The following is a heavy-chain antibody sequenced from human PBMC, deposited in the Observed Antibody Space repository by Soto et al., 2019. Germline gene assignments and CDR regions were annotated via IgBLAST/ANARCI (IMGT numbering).Heavy chain of an antibody. V-gene: IGHV4-39*01. D-gene: IGHD1-26*01. Sequence: QLQLQESGPGLVKPSETLSLTCTVSGGSISSSSYYWGWIRQPPGKGLEWIGSIYYSGSTYYNPSLKTRVTISVGTSKNQFFLKLSSVTAADTAVYYCASRHGGYPDYHYYYGMDVWGQGTTVTVSS. CDR1: GGSISSSSYY. CDR3: ASRHGGYPDYHYYYGMDV. CDR2: IYYSGST. J-gene: IGHJ6*02.